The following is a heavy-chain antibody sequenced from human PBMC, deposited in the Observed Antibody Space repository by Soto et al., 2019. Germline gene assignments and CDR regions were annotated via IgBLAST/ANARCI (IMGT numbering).Heavy chain of an antibody. CDR2: IIPIFGTA. D-gene: IGHD3-22*01. Sequence: SVKISCKASGGTFSSYAISWVRQAPGQGLEWMGGIIPIFGTANYAQKFQGRVTITADESTSTAYMELSSLRSEDTAVYYCARDLRYYDSSGYAFEYWGEGTLVTVSS. V-gene: IGHV1-69*13. CDR1: GGTFSSYA. J-gene: IGHJ4*02. CDR3: ARDLRYYDSSGYAFEY.